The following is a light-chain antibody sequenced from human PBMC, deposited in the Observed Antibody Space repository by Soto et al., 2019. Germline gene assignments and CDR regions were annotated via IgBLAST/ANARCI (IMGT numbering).Light chain of an antibody. J-gene: IGKJ1*01. V-gene: IGKV3-15*01. CDR3: QQYNNWWT. CDR2: GAS. Sequence: EIVMTQSPATMSVSPGAGAPLSCRASQSVSSNLAWYQQKPGQDPRLLIYGASTRATGIPARFSGSGSGTEFTLTISSLQSEDFAVYYCQQYNNWWTFGQGTKVGIK. CDR1: QSVSSN.